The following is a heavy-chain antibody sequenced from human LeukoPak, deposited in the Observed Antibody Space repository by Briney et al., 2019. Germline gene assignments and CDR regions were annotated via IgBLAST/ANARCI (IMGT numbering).Heavy chain of an antibody. CDR2: INPNSDGT. V-gene: IGHV1-2*02. CDR3: ARSSYCSGGSCYGRLSDY. J-gene: IGHJ4*02. Sequence: GASVKVSCKASGYTFTGYYMHWVRQAPGQGLEGMGWINPNSDGTNYAQKFQGRVTMTRDTSISTAYMELSRLRSDDTAVYYCARSSYCSGGSCYGRLSDYWGQGTLVTVSS. D-gene: IGHD2-15*01. CDR1: GYTFTGYY.